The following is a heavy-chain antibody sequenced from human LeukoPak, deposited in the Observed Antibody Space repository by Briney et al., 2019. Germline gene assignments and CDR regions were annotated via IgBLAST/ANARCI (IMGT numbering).Heavy chain of an antibody. J-gene: IGHJ4*02. CDR1: GFTFSSYA. D-gene: IGHD1-7*01. CDR2: MIISGGST. CDR3: ARETKIDY. Sequence: GGSLRLSCVASGFTFSSYAMTWVRQVPGKGLEWVSSMIISGGSTYYADSVKGRFTISRDNSKNTLYLQMNSLRVEDTALYYCARETKIDYWGQGALVTVSS. V-gene: IGHV3-23*01.